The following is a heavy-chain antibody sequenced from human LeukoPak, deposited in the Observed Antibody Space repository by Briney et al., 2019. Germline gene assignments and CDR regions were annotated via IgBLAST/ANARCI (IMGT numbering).Heavy chain of an antibody. D-gene: IGHD5-18*01. J-gene: IGHJ4*02. CDR3: ARSRLSYGYEDY. Sequence: SETLSLTCTVSGGSISSYYWSWIRRPPGKGLEWIGYIYYSGSTNYNPSLKSRVTISVDTSKNQFSLKLSSVTAADTAVYYCARSRLSYGYEDYWGQGTLVTVSS. CDR1: GGSISSYY. V-gene: IGHV4-59*01. CDR2: IYYSGST.